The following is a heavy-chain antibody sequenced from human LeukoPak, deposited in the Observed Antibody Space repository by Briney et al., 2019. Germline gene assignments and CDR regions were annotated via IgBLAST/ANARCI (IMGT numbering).Heavy chain of an antibody. V-gene: IGHV3-74*01. CDR1: VFTFSTYW. CDR2: INSDGSST. J-gene: IGHJ6*02. CDR3: SRGSYRMDV. Sequence: PGGSLRLSCAASVFTFSTYWMHGVRQAPGKGRVWVSRINSDGSSTTYADSVKGRFTISRDNAKNTLYLQMNSLRDEDTAVFHCSRGSYRMDVWGQGTTVTVSS.